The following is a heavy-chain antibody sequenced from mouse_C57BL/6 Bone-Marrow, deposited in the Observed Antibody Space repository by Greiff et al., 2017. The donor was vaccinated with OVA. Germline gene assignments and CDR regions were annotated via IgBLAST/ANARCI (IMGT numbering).Heavy chain of an antibody. CDR3: GPFGSSYGYAMDY. V-gene: IGHV1-39*01. Sequence: EVQLQQSGPELVKPGASVKISCKASGYSFTDYNMNWVKQSNGKSLEWIGVINPNYGTTSYNQKFKGKATLTVDQSSSTAYMQLNSLTSDDSAVYYCGPFGSSYGYAMDYWGQGTSVTVSS. J-gene: IGHJ4*01. CDR2: INPNYGTT. D-gene: IGHD1-1*01. CDR1: GYSFTDYN.